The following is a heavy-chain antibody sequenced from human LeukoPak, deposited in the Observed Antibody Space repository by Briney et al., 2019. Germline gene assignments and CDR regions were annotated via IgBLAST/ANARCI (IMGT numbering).Heavy chain of an antibody. CDR2: IYYSGST. J-gene: IGHJ5*02. CDR1: GGSISSYY. V-gene: IGHV4-59*01. D-gene: IGHD3-3*01. Sequence: PSETLSLTCTVSGGSISSYYWSWIRQPPGKGLEWIGYIYYSGSTNYNPSLKSRVTISVDTSKNQFSLKLSSVTAADTAVYYCARGTTIFGVVDLWGQGTLVTVSS. CDR3: ARGTTIFGVVDL.